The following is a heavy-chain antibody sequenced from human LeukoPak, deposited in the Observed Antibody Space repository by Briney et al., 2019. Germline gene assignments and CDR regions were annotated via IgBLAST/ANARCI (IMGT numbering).Heavy chain of an antibody. J-gene: IGHJ4*02. Sequence: PGGSLRLSCAASGFTFSSYAMSWVRQAPGKGLEWVSAISGSGGSTYYADSVKGRFTISRDNSKNTLYLQVNSLRADDTAVYYCAKDGSWTYYFDYWGQGTLVTVSS. CDR3: AKDGSWTYYFDY. CDR2: ISGSGGST. CDR1: GFTFSSYA. D-gene: IGHD6-13*01. V-gene: IGHV3-23*01.